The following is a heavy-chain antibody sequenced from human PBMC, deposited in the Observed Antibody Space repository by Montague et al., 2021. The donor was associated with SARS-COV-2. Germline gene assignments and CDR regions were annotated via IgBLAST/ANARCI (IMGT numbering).Heavy chain of an antibody. J-gene: IGHJ6*02. CDR2: S. Sequence: SKXKPSLKSRVTISVDTSKNQFSLKLSSVTAADTAVDYCARDHMTIRFMVYYYGMDVWGQGTTGTVSS. D-gene: IGHD4/OR15-4a*01. CDR3: ARDHMTIRFMVYYYGMDV. V-gene: IGHV4-59*12.